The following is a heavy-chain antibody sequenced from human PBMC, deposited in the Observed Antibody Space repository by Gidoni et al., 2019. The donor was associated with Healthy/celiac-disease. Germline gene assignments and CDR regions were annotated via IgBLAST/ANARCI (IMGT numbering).Heavy chain of an antibody. V-gene: IGHV4-34*01. CDR1: GGSFSGYY. CDR3: AGGGYYDSSGTYYFDY. Sequence: QVQLQQWGAGLLKPSETLSLTCAVYGGSFSGYYWSWIRLPPGKGLEWIGEINHSGSTNYNPSLKSRVTISVDTSKNQFSLKLSSVTAADTAVYYCAGGGYYDSSGTYYFDYWGQGTLVTVSS. D-gene: IGHD3-22*01. J-gene: IGHJ4*02. CDR2: INHSGST.